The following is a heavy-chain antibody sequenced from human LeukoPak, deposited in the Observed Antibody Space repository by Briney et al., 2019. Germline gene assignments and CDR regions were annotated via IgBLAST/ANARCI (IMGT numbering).Heavy chain of an antibody. CDR3: ASSVVEGRYPRYYYYMDV. CDR2: IIPILGIA. V-gene: IGHV1-69*02. J-gene: IGHJ6*03. CDR1: GGTFSSYT. Sequence: ASVKVSCKASGGTFSSYTISWVRQAPGQGLEWMGRIIPILGIANYAQKFQGRVTITADISTSTAYMELSSLRSEDTAVYYCASSVVEGRYPRYYYYMDVWGKGTTVTVSS. D-gene: IGHD3-16*02.